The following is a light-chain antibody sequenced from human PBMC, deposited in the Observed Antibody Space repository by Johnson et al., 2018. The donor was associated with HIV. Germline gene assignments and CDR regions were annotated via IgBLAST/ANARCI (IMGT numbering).Light chain of an antibody. Sequence: QSVLTQPPSVSAAPGQKVTISCSGSSSNIGNNYVSWYQQLPGTAPKLLIYDNNKLPSGIPDRFSGSKSGTSATLGITGLQTGDEADYYCGTWDSSLSDYVFGTGTKVTVL. J-gene: IGLJ1*01. CDR1: SSNIGNNY. V-gene: IGLV1-51*01. CDR2: DNN. CDR3: GTWDSSLSDYV.